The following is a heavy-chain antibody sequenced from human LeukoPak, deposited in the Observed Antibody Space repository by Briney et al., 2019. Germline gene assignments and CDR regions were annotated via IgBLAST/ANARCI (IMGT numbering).Heavy chain of an antibody. J-gene: IGHJ4*02. Sequence: GGSLRLSCAASGFTFSSYGMHWVRQAPGKGLEWVAVISYDGSNKYYADSVKGRYTISRDNSKNTLYLQMNSLRAEDTAVYYCAKGGLSALDWYNFDYWGQGTLVTVSS. CDR3: AKGGLSALDWYNFDY. CDR2: ISYDGSNK. CDR1: GFTFSSYG. D-gene: IGHD3-9*01. V-gene: IGHV3-30*18.